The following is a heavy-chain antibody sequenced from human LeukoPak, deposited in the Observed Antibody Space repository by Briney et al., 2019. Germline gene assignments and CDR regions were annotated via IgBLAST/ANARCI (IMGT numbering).Heavy chain of an antibody. Sequence: ASVKVSCKASGYSFTGYFIHWVRQAPGQGLEWMGWINPNTGDTTYAPRFQGRVTMTRDTSISTAYMDLSRLTPDDTAVYYCAREDSSSWFDYWGQGTLVTVSS. CDR1: GYSFTGYF. CDR2: INPNTGDT. CDR3: AREDSSSWFDY. J-gene: IGHJ4*02. D-gene: IGHD6-13*01. V-gene: IGHV1-2*02.